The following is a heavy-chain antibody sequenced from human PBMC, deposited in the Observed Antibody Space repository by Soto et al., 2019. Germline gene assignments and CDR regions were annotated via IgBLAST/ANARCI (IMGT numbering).Heavy chain of an antibody. Sequence: ASVKVSCKASGYTFTSYAMHRVRQAPGQRLEWMGWINAGNGNTKYSQKFQGRVTITRDTSASTAYMGLSSLRSEDTAVYYCARSYSYDYVWGSSPSYGMDVWGQGTTVTVSS. CDR3: ARSYSYDYVWGSSPSYGMDV. J-gene: IGHJ6*02. V-gene: IGHV1-3*01. CDR2: INAGNGNT. D-gene: IGHD3-16*01. CDR1: GYTFTSYA.